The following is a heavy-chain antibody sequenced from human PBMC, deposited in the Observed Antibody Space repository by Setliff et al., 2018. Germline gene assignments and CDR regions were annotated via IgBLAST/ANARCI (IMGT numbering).Heavy chain of an antibody. CDR3: ARVPSYGSGSFYYYYYGMDV. CDR1: GGSISSSSYY. D-gene: IGHD3-10*01. V-gene: IGHV4-39*07. CDR2: IYYSGST. J-gene: IGHJ6*02. Sequence: SETLSLTCTVSGGSISSSSYYWGWIRQPPGKGLEWIGSIYYSGSTYYNPSLKSGVTISVYTSKNQFSLKLSSVTAADTAVYYCARVPSYGSGSFYYYYYGMDVWGQGTTVTVSS.